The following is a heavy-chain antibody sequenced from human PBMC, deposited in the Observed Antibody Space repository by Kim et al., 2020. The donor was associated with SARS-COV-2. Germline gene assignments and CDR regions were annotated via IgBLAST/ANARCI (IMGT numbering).Heavy chain of an antibody. Sequence: GESLKISCKGSGYRFSNYWISWVRQMPGKGLEWMGKIDPTDSYTKYSPSFEGHVTISVDKSISTAYLQWSSLKASDTAMYYCATAYYDILTGYSSPWGQGTLVTVSS. D-gene: IGHD3-9*01. CDR2: IDPTDSYT. CDR1: GYRFSNYW. V-gene: IGHV5-10-1*01. CDR3: ATAYYDILTGYSSP. J-gene: IGHJ5*02.